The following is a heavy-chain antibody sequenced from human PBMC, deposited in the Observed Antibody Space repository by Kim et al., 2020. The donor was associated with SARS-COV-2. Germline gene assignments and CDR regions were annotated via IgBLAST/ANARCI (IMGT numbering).Heavy chain of an antibody. CDR1: GYTFTSYG. J-gene: IGHJ4*02. D-gene: IGHD2-2*01. Sequence: ASVKVSCKASGYTFTSYGISWVRQAPGQGLEWMGWISAYNGNTNYAQKLQGRVTMTTDTSTSTAYMELRSLRSDDTAVYYCARDLKGDCSSTSCTSGGYWGQGTLVTVSS. V-gene: IGHV1-18*04. CDR2: ISAYNGNT. CDR3: ARDLKGDCSSTSCTSGGY.